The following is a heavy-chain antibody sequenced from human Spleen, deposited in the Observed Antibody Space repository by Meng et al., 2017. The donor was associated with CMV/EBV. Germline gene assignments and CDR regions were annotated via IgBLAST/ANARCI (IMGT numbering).Heavy chain of an antibody. D-gene: IGHD6-13*01. J-gene: IGHJ4*02. CDR2: ISRSGSP. Sequence: LPCAVSGVSLSSTIWWGWVRQAPGKGLEWIGEISRSGSPTYNPSLKSRVTISVDKSENQFSLELSSVSAADTAVYYCARGRLDSSSSDWGRGTLVTVSS. CDR1: GVSLSSTIW. CDR3: ARGRLDSSSSD. V-gene: IGHV4-4*02.